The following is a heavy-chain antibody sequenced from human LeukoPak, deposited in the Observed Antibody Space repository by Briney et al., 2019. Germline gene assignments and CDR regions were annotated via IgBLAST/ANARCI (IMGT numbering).Heavy chain of an antibody. CDR3: ARYGSGSLASENYYMDV. Sequence: SETLSLTCTVSGVSISSSSYYWGWIRQPPGKGLEWIRSINYSGSTYYNPSLKSRVTISVDTSKNQFPLKLSSVTAADTAVYYCARYGSGSLASENYYMDVWGKGTTVTVSS. D-gene: IGHD3-10*01. V-gene: IGHV4-39*01. J-gene: IGHJ6*03. CDR2: INYSGST. CDR1: GVSISSSSYY.